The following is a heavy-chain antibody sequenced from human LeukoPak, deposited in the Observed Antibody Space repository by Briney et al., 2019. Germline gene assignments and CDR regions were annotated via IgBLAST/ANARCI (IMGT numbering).Heavy chain of an antibody. CDR1: GGSISSGGYS. D-gene: IGHD6-6*01. Sequence: SETLSLTCAVSGGSISSGGYSWSWIRQPPGKGLEWIGYIYHSGSTYYNPSLKSRVTISVDRSKNQFSLKLSSVTAADTAVHYCARVAAFRAFDIWGQGTMVTVSS. J-gene: IGHJ3*02. CDR3: ARVAAFRAFDI. V-gene: IGHV4-30-2*01. CDR2: IYHSGST.